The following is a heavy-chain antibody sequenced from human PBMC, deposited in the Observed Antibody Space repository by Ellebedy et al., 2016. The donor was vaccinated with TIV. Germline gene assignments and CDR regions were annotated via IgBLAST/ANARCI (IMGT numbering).Heavy chain of an antibody. D-gene: IGHD3-10*01. J-gene: IGHJ4*02. Sequence: MPSETLSLTCSVSGVSISDYYWSWIRQPPGQGLEWIGYVHHTGSTNYNPSLRSRVTLAVDTPKNEFSLKLSSVTTADTAIYYCARDGVEDYFDYWGQGLLVTVSS. CDR3: ARDGVEDYFDY. V-gene: IGHV4-59*01. CDR2: VHHTGST. CDR1: GVSISDYY.